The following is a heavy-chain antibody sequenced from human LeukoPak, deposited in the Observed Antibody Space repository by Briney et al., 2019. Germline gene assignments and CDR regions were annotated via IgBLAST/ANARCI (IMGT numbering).Heavy chain of an antibody. V-gene: IGHV3-23*01. D-gene: IGHD2-21*01. Sequence: GGSLSLSCAASGFTFSSYAMSWVRQAPGKGLEGALAISGSGGSTYYADSVKGRFTISRDNAKNSLYLQMNSLRADDTAVYYCARDFGGGYYYFDYWGQGTLVTVSS. J-gene: IGHJ4*02. CDR1: GFTFSSYA. CDR3: ARDFGGGYYYFDY. CDR2: ISGSGGST.